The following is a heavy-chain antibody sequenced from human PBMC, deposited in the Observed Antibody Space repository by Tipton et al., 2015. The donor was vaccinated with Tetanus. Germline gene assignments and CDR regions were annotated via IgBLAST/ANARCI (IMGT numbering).Heavy chain of an antibody. CDR2: VDRSGTT. Sequence: TLSLTCTVSGVSISGYYWSWIRQPAGKGLEWIGRVDRSGTTTYNPSLKGRVTMSLDTSKNQFSLKLTSVTAADTAMYYCARGSDIVVVPGVTWADWFDPWGQGTLVTASS. CDR1: GVSISGYY. V-gene: IGHV4-4*07. J-gene: IGHJ5*02. CDR3: ARGSDIVVVPGVTWADWFDP. D-gene: IGHD2-2*01.